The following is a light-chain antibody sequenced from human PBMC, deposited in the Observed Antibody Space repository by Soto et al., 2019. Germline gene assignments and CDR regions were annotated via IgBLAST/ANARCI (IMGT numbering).Light chain of an antibody. CDR1: SSNIGAGSD. CDR2: GNN. J-gene: IGLJ1*01. CDR3: QSYDSSLSAFYV. Sequence: QSVLTQPPSVSGAPGQTVTISCTGSSSNIGAGSDVHWYQHLPGTAPKLLIYGNNNRPSGVPDRFSGSQSGTSASLAITRLQAEDEADYYCQSYDSSLSAFYVFGTGTKVTVL. V-gene: IGLV1-40*01.